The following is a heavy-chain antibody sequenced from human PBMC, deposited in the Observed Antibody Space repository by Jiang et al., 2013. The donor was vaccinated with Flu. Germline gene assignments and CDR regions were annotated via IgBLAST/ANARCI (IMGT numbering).Heavy chain of an antibody. CDR2: INPADSDT. J-gene: IGHJ4*02. Sequence: WMTMINPADSDTRYSPSFQGQVTISADKSISTAYLQWTSLKTSDTAMYYCARRGRDAYTWDDFWGQGTLVTVSS. V-gene: IGHV5-51*01. CDR3: ARRGRDAYTWDDF. D-gene: IGHD5-24*01.